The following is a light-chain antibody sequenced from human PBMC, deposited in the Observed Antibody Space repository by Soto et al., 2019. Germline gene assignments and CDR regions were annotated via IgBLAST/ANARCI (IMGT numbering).Light chain of an antibody. CDR1: QSISTY. J-gene: IGKJ1*01. V-gene: IGKV1-39*01. CDR2: AAS. Sequence: DIQMTQSPSSLSASVGDRVTITCRASQSISTYLNWYQQKPGKAPKLLIYAASILQSGVPSRFSGSGSGTDFTLTISSLQPEDFGTYYCQQTFSTHPTFGQGTKVDIK. CDR3: QQTFSTHPT.